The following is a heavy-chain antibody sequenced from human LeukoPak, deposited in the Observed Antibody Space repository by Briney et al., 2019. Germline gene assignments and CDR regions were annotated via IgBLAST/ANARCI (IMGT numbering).Heavy chain of an antibody. Sequence: GRSLGLSCAASGFTFSSYAMHWVRQAPGKGLEWVAVISYDGSNKYYADSVKGRFTISRDNSKNTLYLQMNSLRAEDTAVYYCARGLLRRRGGSCQIDYWGQGTLVTVSS. V-gene: IGHV3-30*04. CDR2: ISYDGSNK. CDR1: GFTFSSYA. D-gene: IGHD2-15*01. J-gene: IGHJ4*02. CDR3: ARGLLRRRGGSCQIDY.